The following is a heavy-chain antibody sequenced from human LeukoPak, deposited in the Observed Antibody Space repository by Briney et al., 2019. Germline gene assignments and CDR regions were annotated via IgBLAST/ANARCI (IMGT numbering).Heavy chain of an antibody. CDR1: GFTFSSYA. Sequence: GGSLRLSCAASGFTFSSYAMSWVRQAPGKGLEWVSAISGSGGSTYYADSVKGRFTISRDNAKNSLYLQMNSLRAEDTAVYYCARARVIITIFEAFDIWGQGTMVTVSS. V-gene: IGHV3-23*01. J-gene: IGHJ3*02. CDR3: ARARVIITIFEAFDI. D-gene: IGHD3-3*01. CDR2: ISGSGGST.